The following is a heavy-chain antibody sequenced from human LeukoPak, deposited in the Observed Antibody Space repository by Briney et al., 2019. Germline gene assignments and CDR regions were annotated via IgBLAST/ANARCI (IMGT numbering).Heavy chain of an antibody. CDR1: GFTFSSYE. CDR2: ISSSGRTI. Sequence: PGGSLRLSCAASGFTFSSYEMNWVRQAPGKGLECVSYISSSGRTIYYADSVKGRFTISTDNAKNSLYLQMNNLGAEDSAVYYCARESLSSGTPIDYWGQGALVTVSS. CDR3: ARESLSSGTPIDY. J-gene: IGHJ4*02. V-gene: IGHV3-48*03. D-gene: IGHD5-12*01.